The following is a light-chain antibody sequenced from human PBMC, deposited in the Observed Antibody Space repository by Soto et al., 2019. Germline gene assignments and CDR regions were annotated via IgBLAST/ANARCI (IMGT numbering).Light chain of an antibody. CDR1: QSVSSN. V-gene: IGKV3-15*01. CDR2: GAS. J-gene: IGKJ1*01. CDR3: QQYNTWPPRMT. Sequence: IVMTQSQATRSVSPGEGATLSGRAGQSVSSNLAWYQQTPGQAPRPLRNGASTRATGIPARFSGSGSGTEFTLTISSLQSEAFAVYYCQQYNTWPPRMTFGQGTKVDI.